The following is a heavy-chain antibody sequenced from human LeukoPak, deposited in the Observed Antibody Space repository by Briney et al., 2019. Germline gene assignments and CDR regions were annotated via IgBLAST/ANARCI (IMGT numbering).Heavy chain of an antibody. CDR3: ARVIRRLGYYFDY. J-gene: IGHJ4*02. V-gene: IGHV1-8*01. CDR2: MNPNSGNT. CDR1: GCTFTSYD. Sequence: ASVKVSCKASGCTFTSYDINWVRQATGQGLEWMGWMNPNSGNTGYAQKFQGRVTMTRNTSISTAYMELSSLRSEDTAVYYCARVIRRLGYYFDYWGQGTLVTISS. D-gene: IGHD3-9*01.